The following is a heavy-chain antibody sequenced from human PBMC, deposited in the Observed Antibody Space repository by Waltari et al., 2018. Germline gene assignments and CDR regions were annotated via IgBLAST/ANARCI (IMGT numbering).Heavy chain of an antibody. D-gene: IGHD2-21*01. Sequence: QVQLVQSGAEVKKPGSSVKVSCKASGGTFSSYAISWVRQAPGQGGEVMGGIITIFGSANDAQKFQGRGMITTDESTSRAYRELSSLRSEETAVYDGAIHCGGDCYIPNWFDPWGQGTLV. V-gene: IGHV1-69*05. CDR3: AIHCGGDCYIPNWFDP. CDR2: IITIFGSA. J-gene: IGHJ5*02. CDR1: GGTFSSYA.